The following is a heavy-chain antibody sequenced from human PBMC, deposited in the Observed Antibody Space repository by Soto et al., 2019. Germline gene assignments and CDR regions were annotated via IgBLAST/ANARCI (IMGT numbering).Heavy chain of an antibody. Sequence: SETLSLTCAVYGVSFSDYYWSWIRQSPGKGLEWIGEINHSGNTKYNPSLKSRVTISVDTSKNQFSLKVTSVTAADTAVYYCAAASWYKPDDHWGRGTLVTVSP. CDR2: INHSGNT. J-gene: IGHJ4*02. CDR3: AAASWYKPDDH. V-gene: IGHV4-34*01. D-gene: IGHD2-2*02. CDR1: GVSFSDYY.